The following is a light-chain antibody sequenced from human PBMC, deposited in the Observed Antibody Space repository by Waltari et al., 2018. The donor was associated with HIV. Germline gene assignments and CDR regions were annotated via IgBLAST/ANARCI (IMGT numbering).Light chain of an antibody. CDR3: QQLDTYPRT. Sequence: DIQLTQSPSFLSASVGDTVTITCQASQGISNYLAWYQQKPGNAPKLLIFAASTLQTGVPSRFSGSGFGTEFTLTISSLHPEDFATYSCQQLDTYPRTFGQGTKVEIK. CDR2: AAS. V-gene: IGKV1-9*01. CDR1: QGISNY. J-gene: IGKJ1*01.